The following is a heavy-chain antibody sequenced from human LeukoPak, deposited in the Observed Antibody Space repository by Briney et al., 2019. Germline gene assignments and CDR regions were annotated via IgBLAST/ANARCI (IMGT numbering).Heavy chain of an antibody. J-gene: IGHJ4*02. CDR1: GFTFSSNW. D-gene: IGHD1-26*01. V-gene: IGHV3-7*01. Sequence: GGSLRLSCATSGFTFSSNWMSWVRHVPGRGLDWVANIKPDGSAEYYAASVKGRFTVSRDNAKNSLYLQMNSLRVEDTAVYYCATFVGLVGATTRDYWGQGTLVTVSS. CDR2: IKPDGSAE. CDR3: ATFVGLVGATTRDY.